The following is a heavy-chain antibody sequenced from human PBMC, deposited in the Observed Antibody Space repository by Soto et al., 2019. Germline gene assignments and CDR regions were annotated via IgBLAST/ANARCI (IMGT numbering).Heavy chain of an antibody. D-gene: IGHD1-26*01. Sequence: VQLVESGGGLVKPGGSLRLSCVASGFTFSDYYMTWIRQAPGKGPEGISYINGGGGFIAYADSVKCRFTISRDNARRSIYLQMNSLTVDDTAVYYCSRDPRLVDYWGQGTLVTVSS. J-gene: IGHJ4*02. CDR2: INGGGGFI. V-gene: IGHV3-11*01. CDR3: SRDPRLVDY. CDR1: GFTFSDYY.